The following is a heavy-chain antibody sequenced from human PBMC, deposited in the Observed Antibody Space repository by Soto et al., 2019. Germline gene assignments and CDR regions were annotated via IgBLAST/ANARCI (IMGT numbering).Heavy chain of an antibody. CDR1: GGSFSGYY. CDR3: ARDPDCSNYCDY. V-gene: IGHV4-34*01. J-gene: IGHJ4*02. Sequence: PSETLSLTCAVYGGSFSGYYWSWIRQPPGKGLEWIGEINHSGSTNYNPSLKSRVTISVDTSKNQFSLKLSSVTAADTAVYYCARDPDCSNYCDYWGRGTLVTVSS. CDR2: INHSGST. D-gene: IGHD4-4*01.